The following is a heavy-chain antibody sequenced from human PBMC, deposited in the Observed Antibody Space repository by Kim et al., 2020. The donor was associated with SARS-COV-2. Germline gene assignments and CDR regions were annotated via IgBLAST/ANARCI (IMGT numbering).Heavy chain of an antibody. CDR3: ARESPGYGSGTQGPFDY. CDR2: IYSGGST. D-gene: IGHD3-10*01. V-gene: IGHV3-53*04. Sequence: GGSLRLSCAASGFTVSSNYMSWVRQAPGKGLEWVSVIYSGGSTYYADSVKGRFTISRHNSKNTLYLQMNSLRAEDTAVYYCARESPGYGSGTQGPFDYWGQGTLVTVSS. J-gene: IGHJ4*02. CDR1: GFTVSSNY.